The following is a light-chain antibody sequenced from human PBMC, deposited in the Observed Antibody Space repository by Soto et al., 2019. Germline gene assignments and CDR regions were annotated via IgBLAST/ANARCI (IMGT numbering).Light chain of an antibody. CDR3: QHYNSYSEA. J-gene: IGKJ1*01. V-gene: IGKV1-5*03. CDR2: KAS. CDR1: QTISSW. Sequence: IQMTQSPSTLSGSVGDRVTITCRASQTISSWLAWYQQKKGKAPKLLIYKASTLKSGVPSRFRGIGSGTEFTLPFSRLQPDDFATYYCQHYNSYSEAFGQGTKV.